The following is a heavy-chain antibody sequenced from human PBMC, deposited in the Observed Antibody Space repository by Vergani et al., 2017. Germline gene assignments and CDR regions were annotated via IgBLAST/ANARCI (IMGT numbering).Heavy chain of an antibody. CDR1: GFTFSSYS. V-gene: IGHV3-48*01. D-gene: IGHD3-3*01. J-gene: IGHJ5*02. CDR3: ARDTCDFWSVPSGPNWFDP. Sequence: EVQLVESGGGLVQPGGSLRLSCAASGFTFSSYSMNWVRQAPGKGLEWVSYISSSSSTIYYADSVKGRFTISRDNAKNSLYLQMNSLRAEDTAVYYCARDTCDFWSVPSGPNWFDPWGQGTLVTVSS. CDR2: ISSSSSTI.